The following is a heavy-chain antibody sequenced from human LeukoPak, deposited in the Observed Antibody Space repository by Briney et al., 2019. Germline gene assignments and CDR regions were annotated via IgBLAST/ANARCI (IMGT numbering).Heavy chain of an antibody. CDR1: GFTFSSYA. Sequence: PGGSLRLSCAASGFTFSSYAMHWVRQAPGKGLEYVSAIRSNGGSTYYANSVKGRFTISRDNSKNTLYLQMGSLRAEDMAVYYCARARGCSSTSCYTNWFDPWGQGTLVTVSS. D-gene: IGHD2-2*02. V-gene: IGHV3-64*01. CDR2: IRSNGGST. J-gene: IGHJ5*02. CDR3: ARARGCSSTSCYTNWFDP.